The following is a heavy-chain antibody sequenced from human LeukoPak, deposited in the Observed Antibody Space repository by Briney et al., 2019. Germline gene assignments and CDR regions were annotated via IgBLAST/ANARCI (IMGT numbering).Heavy chain of an antibody. CDR2: IYYSGST. J-gene: IGHJ4*02. CDR1: GGSISSYY. V-gene: IGHV4-59*01. Sequence: SETLSLTCTVSGGSISSYYWSWIRQPPGKGLEWIGYIYYSGSTNYNSSFKSRVTISIDTSKNQFSLRLSSVTAADTAVYYCARDVGYSGSYYDYWGQGTLVTASS. D-gene: IGHD1-26*01. CDR3: ARDVGYSGSYYDY.